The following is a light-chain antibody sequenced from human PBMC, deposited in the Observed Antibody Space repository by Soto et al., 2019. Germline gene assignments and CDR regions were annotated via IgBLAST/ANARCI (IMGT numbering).Light chain of an antibody. V-gene: IGKV1-5*03. CDR1: QSISSW. Sequence: DIQMTQSPSTLSASVGDRVTITCRANQSISSWLAWYQQKPGKAPKLLIYKASSLESGVPSRFSGSGSGTEFTLTISSLQPDDIATYYCQQYNSYSYTFGQGTKLEIK. CDR3: QQYNSYSYT. J-gene: IGKJ2*01. CDR2: KAS.